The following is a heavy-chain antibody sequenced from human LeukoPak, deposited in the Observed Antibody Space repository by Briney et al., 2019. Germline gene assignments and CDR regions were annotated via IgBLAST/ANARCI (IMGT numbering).Heavy chain of an antibody. Sequence: SETLSLTCTVSGVSMSAYQWSWVRQSPEKGLDWIGFINTKGETSNNPSLKSRVTTSVDTSKSQFSLRLTSVSAADTAVYYCATSNDAKIALFDLWGQGAQVTVSS. J-gene: IGHJ4*02. CDR3: ATSNDAKIALFDL. CDR1: GVSMSAYQ. V-gene: IGHV4-4*09. D-gene: IGHD2-21*01. CDR2: INTKGET.